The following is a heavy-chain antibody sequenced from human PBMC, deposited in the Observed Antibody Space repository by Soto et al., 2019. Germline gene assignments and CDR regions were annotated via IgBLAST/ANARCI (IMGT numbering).Heavy chain of an antibody. Sequence: SETLSLTCTFSGGSISSYYWSWIRQPPGKGLEWIGYIYYSGSTNYNPSLKSRVTISVDTSKNQFSLKLSSVTAADTAVYYCARLDYYDSSGYQTFFDYWGQGTLVTVSS. CDR1: GGSISSYY. CDR3: ARLDYYDSSGYQTFFDY. D-gene: IGHD3-22*01. V-gene: IGHV4-59*01. J-gene: IGHJ4*02. CDR2: IYYSGST.